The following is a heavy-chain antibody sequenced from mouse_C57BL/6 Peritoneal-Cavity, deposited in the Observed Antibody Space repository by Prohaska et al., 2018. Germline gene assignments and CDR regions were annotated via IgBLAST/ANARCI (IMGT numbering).Heavy chain of an antibody. V-gene: IGHV6-3*01. CDR2: IRLKSDNYAT. J-gene: IGHJ3*01. CDR1: GFTFSNYW. Sequence: EVKLEESGGGLVQPGGSMKLSCVASGFTFSNYWMNWVRQSPEKGLEWFAQIRLKSDNYATHYAESVKGRFTISRDDSKSSVYLQMNNLRAEDTGIYYCTRFAYWGQGTLVTVSA. CDR3: TRFAY.